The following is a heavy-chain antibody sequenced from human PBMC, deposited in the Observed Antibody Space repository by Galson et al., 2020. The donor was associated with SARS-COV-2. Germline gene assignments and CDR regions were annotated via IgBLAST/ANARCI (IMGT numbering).Heavy chain of an antibody. Sequence: SETLSLTCNVSGGSISSSSYSGAWIRQPPGRGREWIGGIYYIGSTNYNPSLKSRLTISVDTSKNHFSLKLSSVTAADTSVYYCARHARITIFGVVTTRSYFDYWGQGPLVTVSS. V-gene: IGHV4-39*01. CDR1: GGSISSSSYS. CDR3: ARHARITIFGVVTTRSYFDY. CDR2: IYYIGST. J-gene: IGHJ4*02. D-gene: IGHD3-3*01.